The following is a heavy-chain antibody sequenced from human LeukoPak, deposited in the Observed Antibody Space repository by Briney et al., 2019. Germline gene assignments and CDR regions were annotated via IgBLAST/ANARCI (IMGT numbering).Heavy chain of an antibody. CDR2: ISYSGDTI. CDR3: ARLGIIAAAGSNDY. V-gene: IGHV3-11*01. J-gene: IGHJ4*02. D-gene: IGHD6-13*01. Sequence: GGSLRLSCAASEFTFSDYYMSWIRQAPGKGLEWVSYISYSGDTIYYADSVKGRFTVSRDNAKNSLYLQMNSLRAEDTAVYYCARLGIIAAAGSNDYWGQGTLVTVSS. CDR1: EFTFSDYY.